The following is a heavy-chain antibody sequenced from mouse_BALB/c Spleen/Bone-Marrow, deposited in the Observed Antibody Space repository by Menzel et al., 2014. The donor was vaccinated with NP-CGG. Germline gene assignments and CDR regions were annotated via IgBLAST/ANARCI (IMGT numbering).Heavy chain of an antibody. CDR3: ARGFHXDX. V-gene: IGHV2-9*02. Sequence: QVQLKESGPGLVAPSQSLSITCTVSGFSLTSYGVHWVRQPPGKGLEWLGVIWAGGSTNYNSALMSRLSISKDNSKSQVFLKMXXLXTXXXXXXYXARGFHXDXWGXGTTLTVSS. J-gene: IGHJ2*01. CDR2: IWAGGST. D-gene: IGHD1-2*01. CDR1: GFSLTSYG.